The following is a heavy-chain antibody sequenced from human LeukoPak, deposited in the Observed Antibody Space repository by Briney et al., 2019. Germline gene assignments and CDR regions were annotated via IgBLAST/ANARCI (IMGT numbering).Heavy chain of an antibody. CDR2: IYYSGST. D-gene: IGHD2-8*02. Sequence: SETLSLTCSVSGASITSHYWSWVRQPPGKRLEWIGYIYYSGSTNYNPSLQSRVTMSVGTSENQFSLKLSSVTAADTAVYYCARATTAYCTGGICPNFDYWGQGTLVTVSS. CDR1: GASITSHY. V-gene: IGHV4-59*11. J-gene: IGHJ4*02. CDR3: ARATTAYCTGGICPNFDY.